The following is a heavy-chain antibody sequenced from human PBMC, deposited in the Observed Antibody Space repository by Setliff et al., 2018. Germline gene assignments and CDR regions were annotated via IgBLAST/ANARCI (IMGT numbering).Heavy chain of an antibody. CDR1: GFTFSNYW. D-gene: IGHD5-18*01. CDR3: ARLLWLTTRYYMDV. J-gene: IGHJ6*03. V-gene: IGHV3-7*03. Sequence: PGGSLRLSCAASGFTFSNYWMTWVRQAPGKGLEWVANIKEDGSEKYSVNSVKGRFTFSRDNAKSVLYLQMSSLGVEDTAVYYCARLLWLTTRYYMDVWGKGTTVTVSS. CDR2: IKEDGSEK.